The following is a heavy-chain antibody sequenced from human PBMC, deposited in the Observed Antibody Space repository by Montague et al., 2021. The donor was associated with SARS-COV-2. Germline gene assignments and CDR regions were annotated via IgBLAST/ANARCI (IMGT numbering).Heavy chain of an antibody. CDR3: ARIVRVHYYYYYGMDV. V-gene: IGHV4-34*01. D-gene: IGHD2-8*02. CDR2: INHSGST. J-gene: IGHJ6*02. CDR1: GGSFSGYY. Sequence: SETLSLTCAVYGGSFSGYYRSWIRQPPGKGLEWIGEINHSGSTNYNPSLKSRVTISVDTSKNQFSLKLSSVTAADTAVYYCARIVRVHYYYYYGMDVWGQGTTVTVSS.